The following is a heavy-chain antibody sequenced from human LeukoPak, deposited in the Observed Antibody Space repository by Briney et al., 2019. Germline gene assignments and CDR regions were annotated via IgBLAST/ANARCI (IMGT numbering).Heavy chain of an antibody. CDR1: RFTFSSYA. CDR3: ARGGQLVLGY. CDR2: LSASGGST. J-gene: IGHJ4*02. D-gene: IGHD6-6*01. V-gene: IGHV3-23*01. Sequence: PGGSLRLSCAAYRFTFSSYAMNWVRQAPGKGLEWVSTLSASGGSTYYADSVKGRFTISRDNSKNTLYLQMNSLRAEDTAVYYCARGGQLVLGYWGQGTLVTVSS.